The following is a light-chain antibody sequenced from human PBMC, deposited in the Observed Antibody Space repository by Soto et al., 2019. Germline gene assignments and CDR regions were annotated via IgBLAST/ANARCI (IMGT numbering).Light chain of an antibody. V-gene: IGKV3-11*01. CDR2: DAY. Sequence: EIVLTQSPATLSLSPGERATLSCRASQSVSSYLAWYQQKPGQAPRLLIYDAYNRATGIPPRFSGSGSGTDFTLTISSLEPEDFAVYYCQQRSKGRTFGQGTKVEIK. J-gene: IGKJ1*01. CDR1: QSVSSY. CDR3: QQRSKGRT.